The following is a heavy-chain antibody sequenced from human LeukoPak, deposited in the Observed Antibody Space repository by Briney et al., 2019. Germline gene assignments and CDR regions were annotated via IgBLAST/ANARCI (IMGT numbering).Heavy chain of an antibody. D-gene: IGHD6-13*01. CDR2: ISAYNGNT. J-gene: IGHJ4*02. Sequence: GASVTVSCTASGYTFTSYGISWVRQAPGQGLEWMGWISAYNGNTNYAQKLQGRVTMTTDTSTSTAYMELRSLRSDDTAVYYCARTGHIEGGVAAAGTNDYWGQGTLVTVSS. V-gene: IGHV1-18*01. CDR3: ARTGHIEGGVAAAGTNDY. CDR1: GYTFTSYG.